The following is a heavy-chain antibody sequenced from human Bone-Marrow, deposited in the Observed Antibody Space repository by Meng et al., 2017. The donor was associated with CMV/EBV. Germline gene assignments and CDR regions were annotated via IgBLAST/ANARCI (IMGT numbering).Heavy chain of an antibody. Sequence: FTGYYMHWVGQDPGQGLEWMGWINPNSGGTNYAQKFQGRVTMTRDTSISTAYMELSRLRSDDTAVYYCARDRDLGYCSSTSCYPLDYWGQGTLVTVSS. CDR3: ARDRDLGYCSSTSCYPLDY. D-gene: IGHD2-2*01. CDR1: FTGYY. V-gene: IGHV1-2*02. J-gene: IGHJ4*02. CDR2: INPNSGGT.